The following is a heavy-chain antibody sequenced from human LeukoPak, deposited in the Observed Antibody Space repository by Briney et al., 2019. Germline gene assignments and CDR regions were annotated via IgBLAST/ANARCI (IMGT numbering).Heavy chain of an antibody. J-gene: IGHJ5*02. CDR1: GFTFDDYA. CDR2: IRSKAYGGTT. CDR3: TRDDWDDLTTYWFDP. Sequence: GGSLRRSCTASGFTFDDYAMSWFRQAPGKGLEWVGFIRSKAYGGTTEYAASVKGRCTISRDDSKSIAYLQMNSLKTEDTAVYYCTRDDWDDLTTYWFDPWGQGTLVTVSS. D-gene: IGHD4-11*01. V-gene: IGHV3-49*03.